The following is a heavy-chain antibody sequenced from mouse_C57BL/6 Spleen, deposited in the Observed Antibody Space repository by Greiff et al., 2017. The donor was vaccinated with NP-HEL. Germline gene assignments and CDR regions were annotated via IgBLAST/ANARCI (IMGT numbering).Heavy chain of an antibody. CDR2: IWSGGST. D-gene: IGHD1-1*01. Sequence: QVQLQQSGPGLVQPSQSLSITCTVSGFSLTSYGVHWVRQPPGKGLEWLGVIWSGGSTDYNAAFISRLSISKDTSKSQVFLKMNSLQADDTAIYYCAKSRITTVVAPLDYWGQGTLVTVSA. J-gene: IGHJ3*01. CDR1: GFSLTSYG. V-gene: IGHV2-4*01. CDR3: AKSRITTVVAPLDY.